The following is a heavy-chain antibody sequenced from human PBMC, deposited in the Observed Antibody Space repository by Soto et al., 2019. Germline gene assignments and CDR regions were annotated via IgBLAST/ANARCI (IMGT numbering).Heavy chain of an antibody. V-gene: IGHV4-39*01. CDR2: MFYGVST. CDR3: ARLPSRHLVDY. D-gene: IGHD3-3*02. J-gene: IGHJ4*01. Sequence: SETLSLTCTVSGSSINSSGYYWGWIRQPPGKGLEWIGSMFYGVSTYYNPSLKSRVTVSVDTSKNQFSLNLRSVTAADTAVYYCARLPSRHLVDYWGHGTLVTVSS. CDR1: GSSINSSGYY.